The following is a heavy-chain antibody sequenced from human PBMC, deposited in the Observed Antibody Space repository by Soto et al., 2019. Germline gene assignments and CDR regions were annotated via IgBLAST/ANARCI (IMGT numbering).Heavy chain of an antibody. V-gene: IGHV3-53*01. Sequence: EVQLVESGGGLIQPGGSLRLSCAVSGITVSSYYMSWVRQAAGKGLEWVSVIYADTITYYADSVKGRFTIYRDNSKNTLNLEMNSLRVEDTAVYYCARIPYDNSGTIFDYWGQGTLVTVSS. CDR3: ARIPYDNSGTIFDY. J-gene: IGHJ4*02. CDR1: GITVSSYY. D-gene: IGHD3-22*01. CDR2: IYADTIT.